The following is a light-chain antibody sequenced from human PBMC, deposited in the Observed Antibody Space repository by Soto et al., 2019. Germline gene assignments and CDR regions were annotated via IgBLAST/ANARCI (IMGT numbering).Light chain of an antibody. V-gene: IGKV1-33*01. J-gene: IGKJ5*01. Sequence: IQMTQSPSSLSASVGDSLTITCQASQGISKYLNWYQQKPGKAPSXXIYDASNLETGVPSRFSVGGFGTDFTFTINPLQHEDFATYYCQQFEGLPLTFCQGTRLEIK. CDR3: QQFEGLPLT. CDR2: DAS. CDR1: QGISKY.